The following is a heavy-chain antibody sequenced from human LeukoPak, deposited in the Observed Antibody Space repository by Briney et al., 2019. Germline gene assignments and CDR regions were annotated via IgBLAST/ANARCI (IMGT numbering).Heavy chain of an antibody. J-gene: IGHJ5*02. CDR2: INPNSGGT. D-gene: IGHD3-22*01. CDR3: ARDTPPFTMIVVALNWFDP. V-gene: IGHV1-2*02. Sequence: ASVKVSCKASGYTFTGYYMHWVRQAPGQGLEWMGWINPNSGGTNYAQKFQGRVTMTRDTSISTAYMELSRLRSEDTAVYYCARDTPPFTMIVVALNWFDPWGQGTLVTVSS. CDR1: GYTFTGYY.